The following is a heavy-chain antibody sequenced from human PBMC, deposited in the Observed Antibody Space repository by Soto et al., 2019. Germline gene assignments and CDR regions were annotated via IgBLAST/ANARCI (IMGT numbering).Heavy chain of an antibody. Sequence: GASVKVSCKASGYSFTSYGITWVRQAPGQGLEWMAWIDTQNGNTNHAYKLQGRVSMTTDTSTTTAYMELRGLRSDDTAMYYCARGRVTTYGIPDLVYYYMDVWGKGTTVTVSS. D-gene: IGHD4-17*01. V-gene: IGHV1-18*01. J-gene: IGHJ6*03. CDR3: ARGRVTTYGIPDLVYYYMDV. CDR1: GYSFTSYG. CDR2: IDTQNGNT.